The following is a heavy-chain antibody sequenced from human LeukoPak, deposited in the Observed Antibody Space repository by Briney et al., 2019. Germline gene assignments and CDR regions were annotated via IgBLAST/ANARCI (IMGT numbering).Heavy chain of an antibody. V-gene: IGHV3-11*01. CDR1: GFTFSDYY. CDR3: ARDARSPTYYDFWSDYLFDY. J-gene: IGHJ4*02. D-gene: IGHD3-3*01. CDR2: ISSSGSTI. Sequence: PGGSLRLSCAASGFTFSDYYMSWIRQAPGKGLEWVSYISSSGSTIYYADSVKGRFTISRDNAKNSLYLQMNSLRAEDTAVYYCARDARSPTYYDFWSDYLFDYWGQGTLVTVSS.